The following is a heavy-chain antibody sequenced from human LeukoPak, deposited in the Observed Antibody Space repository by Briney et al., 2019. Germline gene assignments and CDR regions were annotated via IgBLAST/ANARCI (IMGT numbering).Heavy chain of an antibody. D-gene: IGHD4-17*01. Sequence: PSETLSLTCAVSGYSINSGYYWGWIRQPPGKGLECIGSIHHSGSTYYNSSLKSRVTISVDTSKNQFSLKLTPVTAADTAVYYCARYGHEFESWGQGTLVTVSS. CDR3: ARYGHEFES. CDR2: IHHSGST. CDR1: GYSINSGYY. J-gene: IGHJ4*02. V-gene: IGHV4-38-2*01.